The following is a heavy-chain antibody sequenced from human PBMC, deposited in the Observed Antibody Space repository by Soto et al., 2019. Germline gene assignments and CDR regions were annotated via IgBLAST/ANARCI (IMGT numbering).Heavy chain of an antibody. D-gene: IGHD2-21*01. CDR3: TRGNDWKSSTFDI. CDR1: GGSLIDDY. CDR2: GYSSGST. Sequence: QVQLQESGPGLVKPLETVSLTCTVSGGSLIDDYWNWIRQPPGKGLVRIGYGYSSGSTNYTPSLKSQVTISVDRSKNQFSLKLSSVTAAHTAVYYCTRGNDWKSSTFDIWGHGTMVSVSS. V-gene: IGHV4-59*01. J-gene: IGHJ3*02.